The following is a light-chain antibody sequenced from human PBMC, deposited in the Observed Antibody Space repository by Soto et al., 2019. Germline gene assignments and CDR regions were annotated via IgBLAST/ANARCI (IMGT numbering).Light chain of an antibody. CDR2: AAS. Sequence: AIRMTQSPSSLSASTGDRVTITCRASQGISSYLAWYQQKPGKAPKLLIYAASTLQSGVPSRFSGSGSGTDFTLTISCLQSEDFATYYCLQYYSYPYTFGRGTKLEL. V-gene: IGKV1-8*01. CDR3: LQYYSYPYT. J-gene: IGKJ2*01. CDR1: QGISSY.